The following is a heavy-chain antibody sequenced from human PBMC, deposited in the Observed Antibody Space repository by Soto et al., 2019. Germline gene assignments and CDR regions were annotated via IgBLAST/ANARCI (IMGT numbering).Heavy chain of an antibody. J-gene: IGHJ4*02. CDR3: ARGGVDTSAWYGGDY. CDR1: GYTFTRYS. V-gene: IGHV1-3*01. D-gene: IGHD6-19*01. Sequence: QVQLVQSGAEVKKPGASVKVSCRASGYTFTRYSIIWVRQAPGQKIEWMGWINVGTGRTEYSQRTQGRVTITRDTSASTAYIELNNLSSEDTAVYYCARGGVDTSAWYGGDYWGPGTQVVVSS. CDR2: INVGTGRT.